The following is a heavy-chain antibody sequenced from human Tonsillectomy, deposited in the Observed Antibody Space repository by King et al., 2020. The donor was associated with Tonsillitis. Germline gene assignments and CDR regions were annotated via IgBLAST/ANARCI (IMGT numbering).Heavy chain of an antibody. D-gene: IGHD2-8*01. CDR3: ARLMGTSANIGSAMDV. V-gene: IGHV3-30*03. CDR1: GFTLSNHI. Sequence: QLVQSGGGVVQPGESLRLSCAASGFTLSNHIMYWVRQPPGKGLEWLALLYYDGRVDSYTESVKGRFTISSDTSKNMLHLQMHSLRANDSAVYYCARLMGTSANIGSAMDVWGQGTTVTVSS. J-gene: IGHJ6*02. CDR2: LYYDGRVD.